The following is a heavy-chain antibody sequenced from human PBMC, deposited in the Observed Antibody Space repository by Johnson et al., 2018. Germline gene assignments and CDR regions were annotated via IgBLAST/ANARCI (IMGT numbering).Heavy chain of an antibody. CDR2: IKSKTDGGPT. V-gene: IGHV3-15*07. J-gene: IGHJ6*02. CDR1: GFTFSNAW. CDR3: TAGGHYDSRGYYYYYIMDV. Sequence: VQLVESGGGLVKPGGSLRLSCAASGFTFSNAWMNWVRQAPGKGLEWVGLIKSKTDGGPTDYAAPVKGRFTISRDESKNTLYLQMNSLKTGDTAVYYFTAGGHYDSRGYYYYYIMDVWGQGTTVTVSS. D-gene: IGHD3-22*01.